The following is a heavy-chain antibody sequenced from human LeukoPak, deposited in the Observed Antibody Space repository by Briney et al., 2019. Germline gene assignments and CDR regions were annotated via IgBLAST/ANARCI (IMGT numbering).Heavy chain of an antibody. Sequence: SETLSLTCTVSGGSLSSYYWSWIRQPPGKGLEWIGYIYYSGSTNYNPSLKSRVTISVDTSKNQFSLKLSSVTAADTAVYYCARDDTLGFDYWGQGTLVTVSS. CDR1: GGSLSSYY. CDR2: IYYSGST. J-gene: IGHJ4*02. CDR3: ARDDTLGFDY. V-gene: IGHV4-59*01.